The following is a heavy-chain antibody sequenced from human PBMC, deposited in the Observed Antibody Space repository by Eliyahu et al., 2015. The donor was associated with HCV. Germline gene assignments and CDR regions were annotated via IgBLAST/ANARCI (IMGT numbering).Heavy chain of an antibody. J-gene: IGHJ4*02. CDR3: XRDLGGSGSY. Sequence: EVQLMESGGGLVXXGGSLXLSCAASGYTFSRYWMHWVRQAPGKGLVWVSRINEDGSRTDYADSVKGRFTISRXNAKNTLXLQMDSLRAEDTAVYYCXRDLGGSGSYWGQETLVTVSS. CDR1: GYTFSRYW. CDR2: INEDGSRT. V-gene: IGHV3-74*01. D-gene: IGHD3-10*01.